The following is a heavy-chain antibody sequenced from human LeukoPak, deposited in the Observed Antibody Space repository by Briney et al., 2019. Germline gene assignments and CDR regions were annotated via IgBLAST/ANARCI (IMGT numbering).Heavy chain of an antibody. J-gene: IGHJ6*03. V-gene: IGHV1-2*06. D-gene: IGHD3-10*01. CDR1: GYTFTGYY. CDR2: INPNSGGT. Sequence: GASVKVSCKASGYTFTGYYMHWVRQAPGQGLEWMGRINPNSGGTNYAQKFQGRVTMTRDTSISTAYMELSRLRSDDTAVYYCARDLGELSSYYYYYYMDVWGKGTTVTVSS. CDR3: ARDLGELSSYYYYYYMDV.